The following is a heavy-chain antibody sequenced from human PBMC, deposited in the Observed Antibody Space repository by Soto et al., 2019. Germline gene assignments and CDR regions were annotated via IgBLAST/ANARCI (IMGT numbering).Heavy chain of an antibody. Sequence: SETLSLTCTVSGGSISSGGYYWSWIRQHPGKGLEWIGYIYYSGSTYYNPSLKSRVTISVDTSKNQFSLKLSSVTAADTAVYYCAASCVACGGFNYYGMDVWGQGTTVTV. D-gene: IGHD2-21*01. CDR2: IYYSGST. J-gene: IGHJ6*02. CDR1: GGSISSGGYY. V-gene: IGHV4-31*03. CDR3: AASCVACGGFNYYGMDV.